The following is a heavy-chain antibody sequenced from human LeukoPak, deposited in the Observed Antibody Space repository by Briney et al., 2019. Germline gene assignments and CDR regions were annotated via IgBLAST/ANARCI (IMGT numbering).Heavy chain of an antibody. CDR2: IYTSGST. J-gene: IGHJ6*03. V-gene: IGHV4-61*02. CDR1: GGSISSGSYY. Sequence: PSETLSLTCTVSGGSISSGSYYWSWIRQPAGKGLEWIGRIYTSGSTNYNPSLKSRVTISVDTSKNQFSLKLSSVTAADTAVYYCASFYDFWSGNYMDVWGKGTTVTVSS. D-gene: IGHD3-3*01. CDR3: ASFYDFWSGNYMDV.